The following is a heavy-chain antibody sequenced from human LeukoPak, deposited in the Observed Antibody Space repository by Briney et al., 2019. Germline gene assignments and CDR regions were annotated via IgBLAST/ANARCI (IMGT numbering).Heavy chain of an antibody. J-gene: IGHJ2*01. CDR3: ARGVAAAPVWYFDL. CDR1: GGSIGGHY. CDR2: IYYTGST. D-gene: IGHD6-13*01. Sequence: SETLSLTCSVSGGSIGGHYWSGIRQPPGKGLEWIGYIYYTGSTNYNPSLKSRVTISVDTSKNQFSLNLSSVTAADAAVYYCARGVAAAPVWYFDLWGRGTLVTVSS. V-gene: IGHV4-59*11.